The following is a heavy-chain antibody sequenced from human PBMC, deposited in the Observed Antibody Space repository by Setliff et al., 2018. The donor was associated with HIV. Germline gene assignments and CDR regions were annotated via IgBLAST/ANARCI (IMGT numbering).Heavy chain of an antibody. D-gene: IGHD3-22*01. CDR2: ILDKANGYAT. V-gene: IGHV3-73*01. CDR1: GFTFSGSP. J-gene: IGHJ4*02. CDR3: ARPQYYYDTSGDDD. Sequence: GGSLRLSCAASGFTFSGSPLHWVRQASGKGLEWVGRILDKANGYATAYAASVKGRFTISRDDSKNTAYLQMSSLKTEDTAVYYCARPQYYYDTSGDDDWGRGTLVTSPQ.